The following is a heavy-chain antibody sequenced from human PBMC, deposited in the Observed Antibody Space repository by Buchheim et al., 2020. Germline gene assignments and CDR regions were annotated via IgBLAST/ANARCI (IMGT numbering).Heavy chain of an antibody. Sequence: EVQLLESGGGLVQPGGSLRLSCAASGFTFSSYAMSWVRQAPGKGLEWVSGISGSGSNRFYTDSVKGRFTVSRDNSKNTLFRQMNSLRAEDTAVYYCAKGITATDSIGMDVWGQGT. CDR1: GFTFSSYA. V-gene: IGHV3-23*01. J-gene: IGHJ6*02. CDR3: AKGITATDSIGMDV. CDR2: ISGSGSNR. D-gene: IGHD1-7*01.